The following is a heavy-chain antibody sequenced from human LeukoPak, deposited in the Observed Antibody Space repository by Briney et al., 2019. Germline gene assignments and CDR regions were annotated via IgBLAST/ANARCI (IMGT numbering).Heavy chain of an antibody. CDR1: GFTFSSYS. D-gene: IGHD3-10*01. CDR3: ARDLVARVRGFPDWFDP. V-gene: IGHV3-21*01. J-gene: IGHJ5*02. CDR2: ISSSSSYI. Sequence: GGSLRLSCAASGFTFSSYSMNWVRQAPGKGLEWVSSISSSSSYIYYADSVKGRFTISRDKAKNSLYLQMNSLRAEDTAVYYCARDLVARVRGFPDWFDPWGQGTLVTVSS.